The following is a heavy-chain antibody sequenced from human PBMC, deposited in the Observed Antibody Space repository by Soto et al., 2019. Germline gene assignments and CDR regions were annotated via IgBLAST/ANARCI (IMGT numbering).Heavy chain of an antibody. CDR2: ISTSSRTI. CDR1: GFTFSTYS. CDR3: ARGWWDDYGDPFGY. Sequence: EVQLVESGGGLVPPGGSLRLSCAASGFTFSTYSMNWVRQAPGKGLEWVSYISTSSRTIYYADSVKGRFTISRDNAKNALFLQMNSLSAEDTAVYYCARGWWDDYGDPFGYWGQGTLVTVSS. D-gene: IGHD4-17*01. V-gene: IGHV3-48*04. J-gene: IGHJ4*02.